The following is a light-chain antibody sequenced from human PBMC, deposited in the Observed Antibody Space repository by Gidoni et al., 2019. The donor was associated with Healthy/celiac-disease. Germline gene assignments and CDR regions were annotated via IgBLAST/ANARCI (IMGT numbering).Light chain of an antibody. Sequence: DIVMTQSPDSLAVSLSERATINCKSSQSVLYSSNNKNYLAWYQQKPGQPPKLLIYWASTRESGVPDRFSGSGSGTDFTLPISSLQAEDVAVYYCQQYYSTPPLTFGQGTKLEIK. CDR2: WAS. J-gene: IGKJ1*01. V-gene: IGKV4-1*01. CDR1: QSVLYSSNNKNY. CDR3: QQYYSTPPLT.